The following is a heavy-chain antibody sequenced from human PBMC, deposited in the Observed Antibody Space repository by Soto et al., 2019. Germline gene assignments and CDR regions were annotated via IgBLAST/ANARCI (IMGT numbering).Heavy chain of an antibody. CDR3: XXXGGSDSLAPXXXXXXT. CDR2: INANNGGA. V-gene: IGHV1-2*02. J-gene: IGHJ5*01. Sequence: QVQLVQSGDEVKNPGASVKVSCKPSGYTFTDYHIHWVRQAPGQGLEFMGWINANNGGAGSAQQFXXXXXXXXDTSISTXXXXXXXXRSDXXXXXXXXXXGGSDSLAPXXXXXXTWG. D-gene: IGHD2-2*01. CDR1: GYTFTDYH.